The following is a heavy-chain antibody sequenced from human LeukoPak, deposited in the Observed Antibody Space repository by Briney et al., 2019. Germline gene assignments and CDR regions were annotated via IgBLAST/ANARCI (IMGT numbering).Heavy chain of an antibody. V-gene: IGHV4-59*01. Sequence: SETLSLTCTVSGGSISSYYWSWIRQPPGKGLEWIGYIYDSGSTNYNPSLKSRVTISVDTSKNQFSLKLSSVTAADTAVYYCACLTTADAFDIWGQGTIVTVSS. D-gene: IGHD3-22*01. J-gene: IGHJ3*02. CDR3: ACLTTADAFDI. CDR1: GGSISSYY. CDR2: IYDSGST.